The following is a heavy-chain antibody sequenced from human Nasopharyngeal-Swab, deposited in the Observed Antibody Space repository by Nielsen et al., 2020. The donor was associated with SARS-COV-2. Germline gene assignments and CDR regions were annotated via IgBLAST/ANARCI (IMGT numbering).Heavy chain of an antibody. J-gene: IGHJ4*02. CDR2: INHGGST. CDR3: ARGRSSGWFHYYFDY. D-gene: IGHD6-13*01. CDR1: GGSFSGYY. Sequence: SETLSLTCAVYGGSFSGYYWSWIRQPPGKGLEWIGEINHGGSTDYNPSLKSRVTISVDTSKNQFSLKLTSVTAADTAVYYCARGRSSGWFHYYFDYWGQGTLVTVSS. V-gene: IGHV4-34*01.